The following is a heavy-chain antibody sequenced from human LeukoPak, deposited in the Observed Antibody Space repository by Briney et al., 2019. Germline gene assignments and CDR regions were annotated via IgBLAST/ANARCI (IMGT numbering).Heavy chain of an antibody. CDR2: ISWNSGSI. D-gene: IGHD5-24*01. Sequence: GRSLRLSCAASGFTFDDYVMHWVRQAPGKGLEWVSGISWNSGSIGYADSVKGRFTISRDNAKNSLYLQMNSLRAEDTALYYCAKDIRRWLQSSYFDYWGQGTLVTVSS. V-gene: IGHV3-9*01. CDR1: GFTFDDYV. J-gene: IGHJ4*02. CDR3: AKDIRRWLQSSYFDY.